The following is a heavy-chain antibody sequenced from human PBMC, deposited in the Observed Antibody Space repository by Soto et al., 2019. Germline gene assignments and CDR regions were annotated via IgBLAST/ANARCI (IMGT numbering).Heavy chain of an antibody. CDR3: AREGPYCGGDCYQRDAFDI. J-gene: IGHJ3*02. CDR1: VGSISSYY. Sequence: PSETLSLTCTVSVGSISSYYWSWIRQPPGKGLEWIGYIYYSGSTNYNPSLKSRVTISVDTSKNQFSLKLSSVTAADTAVYYCAREGPYCGGDCYQRDAFDIWGQGTMVTVSS. D-gene: IGHD2-21*02. CDR2: IYYSGST. V-gene: IGHV4-59*01.